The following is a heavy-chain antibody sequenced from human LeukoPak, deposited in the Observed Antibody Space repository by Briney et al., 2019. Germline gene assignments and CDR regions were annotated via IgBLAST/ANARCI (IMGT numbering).Heavy chain of an antibody. Sequence: GGSLRLSCAASGFTFSTYAMTWVRQAPGKGLDWVSGISAGGDSRYYADSVRGRFTISRDISKNTLYLQMNSLRAEDTAVYYCAAYRDYWGQGTLVTVSS. D-gene: IGHD1-26*01. V-gene: IGHV3-23*01. J-gene: IGHJ4*02. CDR3: AAYRDY. CDR1: GFTFSTYA. CDR2: ISAGGDSR.